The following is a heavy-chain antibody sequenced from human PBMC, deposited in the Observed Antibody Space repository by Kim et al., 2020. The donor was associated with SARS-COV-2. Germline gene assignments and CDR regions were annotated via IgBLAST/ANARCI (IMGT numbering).Heavy chain of an antibody. CDR3: ASRGGRTTSTSWSSFDY. J-gene: IGHJ4*02. D-gene: IGHD6-13*01. CDR2: ISVNGGST. V-gene: IGHV3-23*01. Sequence: GGSLRLSCAASGFTFSNYAMTWVRQAPGKGLEWVSSISVNGGSTYADSVKGRFTISRDNSKDTLYLQMNSLRAEDAAVYYCASRGGRTTSTSWSSFDYWGQGTLVTVSS. CDR1: GFTFSNYA.